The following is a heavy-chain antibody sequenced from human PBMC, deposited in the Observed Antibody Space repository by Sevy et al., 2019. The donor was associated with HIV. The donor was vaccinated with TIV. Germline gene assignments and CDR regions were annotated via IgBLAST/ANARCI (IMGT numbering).Heavy chain of an antibody. J-gene: IGHJ4*02. CDR3: AREVGGFNWRPYYFDS. CDR2: IKHDQSEK. Sequence: GGSLRLACETSGFIFTDYWMSWVRQIPGKGLEWVATIKHDQSEKYYVDSVKGRFAISRDSAKKSVSLQMNGLRAEDTALYFCAREVGGFNWRPYYFDSWVQGTLVTVSS. D-gene: IGHD3-3*01. V-gene: IGHV3-7*01. CDR1: GFIFTDYW.